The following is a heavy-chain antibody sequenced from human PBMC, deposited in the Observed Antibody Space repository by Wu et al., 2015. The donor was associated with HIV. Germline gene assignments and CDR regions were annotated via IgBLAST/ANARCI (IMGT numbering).Heavy chain of an antibody. CDR1: GYTFTAYY. Sequence: QVQLVQSGAEVKKPGASVKVSCKTSGYTFTAYYIHWVRQAPGRGLEWMGWINPKSGGTNYAQKFQGRVTMTRDTSISTAYMELSRLRSDDTAVYYCARDRSGFYYYMDVWGKGTTVSVSS. CDR2: INPKSGGT. D-gene: IGHD6-25*01. J-gene: IGHJ6*03. CDR3: ARDRSGFYYYMDV. V-gene: IGHV1-2*02.